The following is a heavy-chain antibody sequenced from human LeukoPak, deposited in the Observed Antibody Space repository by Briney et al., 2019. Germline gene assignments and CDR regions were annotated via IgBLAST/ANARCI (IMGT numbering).Heavy chain of an antibody. Sequence: GASVKVSCKASGYTFTGYYMHWVRQAPGQGLEWMGWINPNSGGTNYAQKFQGRVTMTRDTSISTAYMELSRLRSDDTAVYYCARDPGGYYYDSSGYPWGQGTLVTVSS. CDR2: INPNSGGT. CDR1: GYTFTGYY. D-gene: IGHD3-22*01. J-gene: IGHJ4*02. V-gene: IGHV1-2*02. CDR3: ARDPGGYYYDSSGYP.